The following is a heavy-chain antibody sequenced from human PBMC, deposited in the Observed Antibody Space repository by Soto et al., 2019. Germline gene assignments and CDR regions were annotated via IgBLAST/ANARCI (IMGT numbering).Heavy chain of an antibody. Sequence: ASVKVSCKASGYTFTNYGISWVRQAPGQGLEWMGWISTYSGNTSYAQKFQGRVTMTRDTSTSTVYMELSSLRSEDTAVYYCARVRDSSGYQSWGQGTLVTVSS. V-gene: IGHV1-18*01. CDR3: ARVRDSSGYQS. CDR2: ISTYSGNT. CDR1: GYTFTNYG. J-gene: IGHJ4*02. D-gene: IGHD3-22*01.